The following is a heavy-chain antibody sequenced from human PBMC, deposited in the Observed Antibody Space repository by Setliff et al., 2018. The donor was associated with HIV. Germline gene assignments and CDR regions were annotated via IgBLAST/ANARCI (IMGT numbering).Heavy chain of an antibody. Sequence: GGSLRLSCTTSGFTFGYYGLNWVRQAPGRGLEWVGFIRSKTYGGTTDFAASVKGRFTISRDDSKSIAYLQMNSLKTEDTAVYYCTRDNYDSSGHSTEEHFQHWGQGTLVTVSS. CDR1: GFTFGYYG. V-gene: IGHV3-49*04. J-gene: IGHJ1*01. CDR2: IRSKTYGGTT. D-gene: IGHD3-22*01. CDR3: TRDNYDSSGHSTEEHFQH.